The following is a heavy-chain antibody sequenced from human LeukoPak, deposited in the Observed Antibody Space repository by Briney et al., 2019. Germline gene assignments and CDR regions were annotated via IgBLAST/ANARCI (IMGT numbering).Heavy chain of an antibody. CDR3: ARAPDYYGSGSYYTNIEFDY. J-gene: IGHJ4*02. D-gene: IGHD3-10*01. V-gene: IGHV3-53*01. Sequence: PGGSLRLSCAASGFTVSSNYMSWFRQAPEKGLEWVSVIYSGGSTYYADSVKGRFTISRDNSKNTLYLQMNSLRAEDTAVYYCARAPDYYGSGSYYTNIEFDYWGQGTLVTVSS. CDR1: GFTVSSNY. CDR2: IYSGGST.